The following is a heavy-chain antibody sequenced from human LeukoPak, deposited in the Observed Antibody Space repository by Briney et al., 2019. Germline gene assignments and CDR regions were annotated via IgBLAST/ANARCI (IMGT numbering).Heavy chain of an antibody. J-gene: IGHJ4*02. D-gene: IGHD5-12*01. V-gene: IGHV4-61*02. CDR1: GGSISSPNYY. Sequence: SETLSLTCIVSGGSISSPNYYWGWIRQPAGKRLEWIGRIYASGSTRYNPSLNSRVTISVDTSTNQLSLRLSSVTAADTAVYYCAGAPAGSLDWLSPLDYWGQGTLVTVSS. CDR3: AGAPAGSLDWLSPLDY. CDR2: IYASGST.